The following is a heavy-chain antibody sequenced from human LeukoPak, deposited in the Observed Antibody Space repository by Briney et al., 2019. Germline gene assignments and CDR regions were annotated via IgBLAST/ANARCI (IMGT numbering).Heavy chain of an antibody. CDR1: GYTFTSYA. D-gene: IGHD5-18*01. J-gene: IGHJ4*02. CDR2: INTNTGNP. Sequence: ASVKVSCKASGYTFTSYAMNWVRQAPGQGREWMGWINTNTGNPTYAQGFTGRCVFSLDTSVSTAYLQISSLKAEDTAVYYCARGFFGDTAMVHFDYWGQGTLVTVSS. CDR3: ARGFFGDTAMVHFDY. V-gene: IGHV7-4-1*02.